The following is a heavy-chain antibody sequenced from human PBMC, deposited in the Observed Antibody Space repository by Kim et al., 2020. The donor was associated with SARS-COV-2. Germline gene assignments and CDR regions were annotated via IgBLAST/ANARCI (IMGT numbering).Heavy chain of an antibody. J-gene: IGHJ6*03. CDR2: IFHSGTS. CDR1: GASISRTNYY. Sequence: SETLSLTCTVSGASISRTNYYWGWIRQPPGKGLEWLATIFHSGTSYYNPSLKSRLNISVDTSKNQFSLKLTSVTAADTAVYYCAREVAGTTVSDYYYYMDVWGEGTTVTVSS. V-gene: IGHV4-39*01. D-gene: IGHD4-17*01. CDR3: AREVAGTTVSDYYYYMDV.